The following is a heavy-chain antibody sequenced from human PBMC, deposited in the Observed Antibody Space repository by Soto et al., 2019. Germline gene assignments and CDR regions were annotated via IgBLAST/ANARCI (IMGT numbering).Heavy chain of an antibody. J-gene: IGHJ6*02. Sequence: EVQLVESGGGLVKPGGSLGLSCAASGFTFSSYSMNWVRQAPGKGLEWVSSISSSSSYIYYAASVKGRFTISRDNAKNSLYLQMNSLRAEDTAVYYCARVYYYGMDVWGQGTTVTVSS. CDR3: ARVYYYGMDV. CDR2: ISSSSSYI. V-gene: IGHV3-21*01. CDR1: GFTFSSYS.